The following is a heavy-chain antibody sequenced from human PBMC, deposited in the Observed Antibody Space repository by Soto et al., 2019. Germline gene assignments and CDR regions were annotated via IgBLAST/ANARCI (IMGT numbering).Heavy chain of an antibody. Sequence: GGSLRLSCAASGFTFSSYAMHWVRQAPGKGLEWVAVISYDGSNKYYADSVKGRFTISRDNSKNTLYLQMNSLRAEDTAVYYCARDLDTAMVTYYYYGMDVWGQGTTVTVSS. CDR1: GFTFSSYA. CDR2: ISYDGSNK. CDR3: ARDLDTAMVTYYYYGMDV. D-gene: IGHD5-18*01. J-gene: IGHJ6*02. V-gene: IGHV3-30-3*01.